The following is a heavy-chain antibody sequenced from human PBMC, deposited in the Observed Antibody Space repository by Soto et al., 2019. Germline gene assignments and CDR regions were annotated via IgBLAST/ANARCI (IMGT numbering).Heavy chain of an antibody. D-gene: IGHD3-22*01. CDR1: GYNFTIYW. V-gene: IGHV5-10-1*01. J-gene: IGHJ6*02. Sequence: PGESLKISCKGSGYNFTIYWIIWVRQMPGKGLEWMGRIDPSDSYTNYSPSFQGHVTISADKSISTAYLQWSSLKASETAMYYCARLRGYYPYYYYCMDVWGQGTTVTVS. CDR2: IDPSDSYT. CDR3: ARLRGYYPYYYYCMDV.